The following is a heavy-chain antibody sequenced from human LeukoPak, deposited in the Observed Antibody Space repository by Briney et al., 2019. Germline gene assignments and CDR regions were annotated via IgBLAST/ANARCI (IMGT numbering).Heavy chain of an antibody. V-gene: IGHV4-59*11. CDR3: ARDSAPVRTSWYFDL. CDR2: YTGDANYNPT. CDR1: GGSFSSHY. Sequence: SETLSLTCTVSGGSFSSHYWTWIRHPPGKALEWIGYYTGDANYNPTKYNPFLRSRATISLDTSTNQLSLKLSSVTAADTAVYYCARDSAPVRTSWYFDLWGRGTLVTVSS. J-gene: IGHJ2*01. D-gene: IGHD1-14*01.